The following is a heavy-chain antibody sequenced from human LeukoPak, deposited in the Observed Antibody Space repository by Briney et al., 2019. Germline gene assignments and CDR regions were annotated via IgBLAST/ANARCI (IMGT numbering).Heavy chain of an antibody. CDR2: ISGTSDYI. CDR3: ARREPQGCSGTSCFAGPVGH. CDR1: GFTFSSYW. Sequence: GGSPRLSCAASGFTFSSYWMTWVRQAPGKGLEWVSSISGTSDYIYYADSVKGRFTISRDNGQNSLYLQMNSLRAEDTGVYYCARREPQGCSGTSCFAGPVGHWGQGTLVTVSS. J-gene: IGHJ4*02. V-gene: IGHV3-21*06. D-gene: IGHD2-2*01.